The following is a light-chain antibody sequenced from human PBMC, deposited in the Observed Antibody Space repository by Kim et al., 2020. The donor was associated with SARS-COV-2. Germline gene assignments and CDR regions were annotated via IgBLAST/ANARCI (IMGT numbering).Light chain of an antibody. CDR2: GKN. J-gene: IGLJ2*01. V-gene: IGLV3-19*01. CDR1: SLRSYY. CDR3: NSRDRHENVV. Sequence: SSELTQDPAVSVALGQTVRITCQGDSLRSYYATWYQQKPGQAPILVTYGKNNRPSGTPDRFSGSSSGNTASLTITGTQAGDEADYYCNSRDRHENVVFGG.